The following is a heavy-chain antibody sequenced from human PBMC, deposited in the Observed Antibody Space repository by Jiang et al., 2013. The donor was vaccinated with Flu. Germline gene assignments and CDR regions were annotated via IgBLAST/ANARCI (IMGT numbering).Heavy chain of an antibody. CDR2: IYTSGKT. Sequence: CTVSGGSSSVYYWSWIRQPPGKGLEWIGYIYTSGKTTYNPSLKSRATISVDTSRNQFSLKLSSVTASDTAVYYCASSNYALWTGSSFDYWGHGTLVTVSS. J-gene: IGHJ4*01. V-gene: IGHV4-4*09. CDR1: GGSSSVYY. D-gene: IGHD3-3*01. CDR3: ASSNYALWTGSSFDY.